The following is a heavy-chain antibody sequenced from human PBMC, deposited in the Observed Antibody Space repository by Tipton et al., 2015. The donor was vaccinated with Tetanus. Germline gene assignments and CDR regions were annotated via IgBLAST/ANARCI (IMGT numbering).Heavy chain of an antibody. CDR1: GFTFNNYA. V-gene: IGHV3-30-3*01. Sequence: SLRLSCAASGFTFNNYAMHWVRQAPGKGLEWVAVISYDGSNKYDAESVKGRLTISRDNSNNTLYVQMDSLRAEDTAVYYCARGSYLYGDYFFDYWGRGTLVTVSS. CDR3: ARGSYLYGDYFFDY. D-gene: IGHD4-17*01. CDR2: ISYDGSNK. J-gene: IGHJ4*02.